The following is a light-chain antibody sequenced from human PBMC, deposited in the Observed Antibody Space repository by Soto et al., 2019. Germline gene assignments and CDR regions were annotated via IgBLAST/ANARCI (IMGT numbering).Light chain of an antibody. V-gene: IGKV3-15*01. CDR1: QSGSSD. CDR3: QQYNDWPWT. J-gene: IGKJ1*01. CDR2: GAS. Sequence: EKVVTQSPATLSVSPGERATLSCRASQSGSSDLAWYQQKPGQAPRLLIYGASTRATGIPARFSGSGSGTEFTLIISSLQSEDFAVYYCQQYNDWPWTFGQGTKVDIK.